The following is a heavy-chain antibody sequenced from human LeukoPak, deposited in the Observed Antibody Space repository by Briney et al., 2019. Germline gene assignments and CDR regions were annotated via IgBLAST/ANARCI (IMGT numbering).Heavy chain of an antibody. CDR1: GFTISSYW. CDR3: ARGRISMTVDDAFDM. Sequence: GGSLRLSCAASGFTISSYWMSWVRQAPGKGLEWVANIKQDGSEKYYVDSVKGRFTISRDNAKNSLYLQMNSLRAEDTAVYYCARGRISMTVDDAFDMWGQGTMVTVSS. D-gene: IGHD3-22*01. V-gene: IGHV3-7*01. CDR2: IKQDGSEK. J-gene: IGHJ3*02.